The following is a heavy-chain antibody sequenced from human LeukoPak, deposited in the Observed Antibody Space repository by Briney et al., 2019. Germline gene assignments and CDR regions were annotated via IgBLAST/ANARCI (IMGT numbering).Heavy chain of an antibody. V-gene: IGHV3-23*01. J-gene: IGHJ4*02. CDR2: INGSGGST. CDR3: AKLEGRGEFFDY. Sequence: GGSLRLSCAASGFTFSSYAMSWVRQAPGKGLEWVSAINGSGGSTYYADSVKGRFTISRDNSKNTLYLQMNSLRAEDTAVYYCAKLEGRGEFFDYWGQGTLVTVSS. CDR1: GFTFSSYA. D-gene: IGHD3-16*01.